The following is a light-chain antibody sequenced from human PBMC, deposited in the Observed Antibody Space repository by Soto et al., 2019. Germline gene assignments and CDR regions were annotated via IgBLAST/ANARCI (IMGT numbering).Light chain of an antibody. J-gene: IGKJ1*01. CDR2: GAS. CDR1: QSVGSN. V-gene: IGKV3-15*01. CDR3: QQYNNWPPWT. Sequence: EIVMTQSPATLSVSPGGRGTLSCRASQSVGSNLAWYQQKPGQAPRLLIYGASTRATGIPARFSGSGSGTEFTLTISSLQSEDFAVYYCQQYNNWPPWTFGQGTKVDIK.